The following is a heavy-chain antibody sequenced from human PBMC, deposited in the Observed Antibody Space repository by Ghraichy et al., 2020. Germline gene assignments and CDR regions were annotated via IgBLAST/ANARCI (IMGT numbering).Heavy chain of an antibody. J-gene: IGHJ6*02. CDR2: FDPEDGET. V-gene: IGHV1-24*01. CDR3: ATGMDSASDYYYYGMDV. Sequence: ASVKVSCKVSGYTLNYLSMHWVRQAPGKGLEWMGGFDPEDGETIYAQKFQGRVTMTEDTSTDTAYMEVSSLRSEGTAVYYCATGMDSASDYYYYGMDVWGQGTAVTVSS. CDR1: GYTLNYLS. D-gene: IGHD3/OR15-3a*01.